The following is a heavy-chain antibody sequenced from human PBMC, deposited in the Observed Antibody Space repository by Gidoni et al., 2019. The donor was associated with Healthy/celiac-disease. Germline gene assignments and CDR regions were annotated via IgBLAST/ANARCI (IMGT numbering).Heavy chain of an antibody. V-gene: IGHV3-11*05. J-gene: IGHJ2*01. D-gene: IGHD3-10*01. CDR3: ARVTGGVRGVIIRGLYWYFDL. Sequence: QVQLVESGGGLVKPGGSLRLSCAAAGFTFSAYYMSWIRQAPGKGLEWVSYISSSSSYTNYADSVKGRFTISRDNAKNSLYLQMNSLRAEDTAVYYCARVTGGVRGVIIRGLYWYFDLWGRGTLVTV. CDR1: GFTFSAYY. CDR2: ISSSSSYT.